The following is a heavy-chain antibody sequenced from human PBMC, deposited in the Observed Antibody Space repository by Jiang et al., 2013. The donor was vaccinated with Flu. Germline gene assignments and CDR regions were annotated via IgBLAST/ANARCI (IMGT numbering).Heavy chain of an antibody. CDR2: IYRSGST. V-gene: IGHV4-38-2*02. CDR3: ARDFVSNNWFDP. D-gene: IGHD2-8*01. Sequence: TCAVTGYSISTGYYWGWIRQPPGKGLEWIGSIYRSGSTFYNPSLKSRVTISMDTSKNQVSLHLSSVTVADTAVYFCARDFVSNNWFDPWGQGILVTVSS. CDR1: GYSISTGYY. J-gene: IGHJ5*02.